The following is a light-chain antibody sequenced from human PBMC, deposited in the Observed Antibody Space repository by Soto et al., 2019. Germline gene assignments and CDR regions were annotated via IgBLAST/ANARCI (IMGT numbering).Light chain of an antibody. J-gene: IGLJ2*01. CDR1: SSDVGGYGY. CDR3: SSYTSDNTLV. Sequence: QSVLTQPASVSGSPGQSITISCTGTSSDVGGYGYVCWFQHHPGKVPKLIIYDVTSRPSGVSDRFSGSKSGDTASLTISGLQAEYEADYYCSSYTSDNTLVFGVGTKVTVL. V-gene: IGLV2-14*01. CDR2: DVT.